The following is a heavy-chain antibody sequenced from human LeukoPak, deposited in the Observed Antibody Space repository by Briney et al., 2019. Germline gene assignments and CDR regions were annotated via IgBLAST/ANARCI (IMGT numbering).Heavy chain of an antibody. CDR3: ARDPRRFYYYHGMDV. V-gene: IGHV1-2*02. Sequence: ASVKVSCKASGYTFTGYYMHWVRQAPGQGLEWMGWINPNSGGTNYAQKFQGRVTMTRDTSISTAYMELSRLRSDDTAVYYCARDPRRFYYYHGMDVWGQGTTVTVSS. CDR1: GYTFTGYY. CDR2: INPNSGGT. J-gene: IGHJ6*02. D-gene: IGHD1-14*01.